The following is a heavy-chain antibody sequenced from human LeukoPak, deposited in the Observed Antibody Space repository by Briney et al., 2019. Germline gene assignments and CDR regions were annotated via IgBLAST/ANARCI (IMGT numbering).Heavy chain of an antibody. D-gene: IGHD5-12*01. CDR3: ARRSSGYDLDY. CDR1: GYTFTSYY. V-gene: IGHV1-46*01. J-gene: IGHJ4*02. Sequence: ASVKVSCKASGYTFTSYYMHWVRQAPGQGLEWMGIINPSGGSTSYAQKFQGRVTMTRDTSTSTVYMELSSLRSEDTAVDYCARRSSGYDLDYWGQGTLVTVSS. CDR2: INPSGGST.